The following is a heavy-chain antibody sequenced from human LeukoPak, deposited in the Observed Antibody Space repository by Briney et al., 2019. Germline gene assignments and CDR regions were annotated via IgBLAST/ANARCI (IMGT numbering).Heavy chain of an antibody. D-gene: IGHD1-26*01. V-gene: IGHV4-4*07. Sequence: SETLSLTCTVSGGSISSYYWSWIRQPAGKGLEWIGRIYTSGSTNYNASLKSRVSMSVDTSKSQFSLKLSSVTAADTAVFYCARENSGIYREFDYWGQGTLVTVSS. CDR3: ARENSGIYREFDY. CDR2: IYTSGST. CDR1: GGSISSYY. J-gene: IGHJ4*02.